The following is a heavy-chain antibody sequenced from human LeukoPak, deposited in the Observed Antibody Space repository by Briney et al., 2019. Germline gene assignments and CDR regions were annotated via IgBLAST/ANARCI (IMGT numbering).Heavy chain of an antibody. V-gene: IGHV4-39*01. CDR1: GGSISSSSYY. CDR2: VYYSVRS. CDR3: TRGWLHFDY. D-gene: IGHD3-22*01. J-gene: IGHJ4*02. Sequence: SETLSLTCSVSGGSISSSSYYWGWIRQPPGKGLEWIGSVYYSVRSYYSASLKSRVTISLDTSKNQFSLKLSSVTAADTALYYCTRGWLHFDYWGQGTLVTVSS.